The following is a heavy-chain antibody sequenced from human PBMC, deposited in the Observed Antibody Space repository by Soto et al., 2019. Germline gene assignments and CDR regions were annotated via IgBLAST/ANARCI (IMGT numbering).Heavy chain of an antibody. Sequence: ASVKVSCKASGYTFSDYYIHWVRQAPGQGLEWMGWINPNSGGTKYAPKFQGGVTMTRDTSITTAYMELSRLRSGNTAVYYCAREPATAKPEGVDFWGQGTLVTVSS. J-gene: IGHJ4*02. D-gene: IGHD1-1*01. CDR1: GYTFSDYY. V-gene: IGHV1-2*02. CDR3: AREPATAKPEGVDF. CDR2: INPNSGGT.